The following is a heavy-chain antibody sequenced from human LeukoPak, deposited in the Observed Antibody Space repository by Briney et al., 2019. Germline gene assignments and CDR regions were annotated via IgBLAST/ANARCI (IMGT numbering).Heavy chain of an antibody. CDR2: IYYSGNT. J-gene: IGHJ5*02. D-gene: IGHD6-19*01. V-gene: IGHV4-39*07. CDR1: GGSISSSSYY. Sequence: SETLSLTCTVSGGSISSSSYYWGWIRQPPGKGLEWIGSIYYSGNTYYNPSLKSRVTISIDTSKNQFSLKMSSVTAADTAVYYCARERKAVTGVDPWGQGTLVTVSS. CDR3: ARERKAVTGVDP.